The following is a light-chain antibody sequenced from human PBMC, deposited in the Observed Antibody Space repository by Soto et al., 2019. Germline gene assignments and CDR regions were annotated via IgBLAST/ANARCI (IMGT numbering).Light chain of an antibody. V-gene: IGKV3-15*01. CDR1: QSVGSS. CDR2: GAS. J-gene: IGKJ1*01. Sequence: EIVLTQSPGTLVLSPGDRATLSCGASQSVGSSSLGWYQQKPGQAPRLLIHGASTRATGFPARFSGSGSGTDFALTISSLQPEDFAAYYCQQYNNWPWTFGQGTKVDIK. CDR3: QQYNNWPWT.